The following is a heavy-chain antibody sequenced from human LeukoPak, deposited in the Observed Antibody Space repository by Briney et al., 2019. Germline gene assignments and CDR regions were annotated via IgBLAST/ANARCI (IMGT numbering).Heavy chain of an antibody. V-gene: IGHV1-69*05. CDR3: ASPGGYYYDSSGCYSDAFDI. CDR2: IIPIFGTA. D-gene: IGHD3-22*01. Sequence: ASVKVSCKASGGTFSSYAISWVRQAPGQGLEWMGGIIPIFGTANYAQKFQGRVTMTRDMSTSTVYMELSSLRSEDTAVYYCASPGGYYYDSSGCYSDAFDIWGQGTMVTVSS. J-gene: IGHJ3*02. CDR1: GGTFSSYA.